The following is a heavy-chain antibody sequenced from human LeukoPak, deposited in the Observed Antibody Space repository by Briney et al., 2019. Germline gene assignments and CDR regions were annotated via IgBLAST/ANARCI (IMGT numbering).Heavy chain of an antibody. Sequence: GGSLRLSCSASGFTFSSYAMHWVRQAPGKGLEYVSAISSNGGSTYYADSVEGRFTISRDNSKNTLYLQMSSLRAEDTAVYYCVKDHPYYDSSGYPYYFDYWGQGTLVTVSS. CDR3: VKDHPYYDSSGYPYYFDY. D-gene: IGHD3-22*01. CDR2: ISSNGGST. CDR1: GFTFSSYA. V-gene: IGHV3-64D*09. J-gene: IGHJ4*02.